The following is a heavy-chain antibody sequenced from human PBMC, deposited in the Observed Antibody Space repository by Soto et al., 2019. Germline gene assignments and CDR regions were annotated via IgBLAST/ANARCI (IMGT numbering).Heavy chain of an antibody. Sequence: QVQLVESGGGVVQPGRALRLSCSASGFTFSDYGMHWVRQAPGKGLEWVAVIWYDGSTKHYTDSVKGRFIISRDNSKNTLYLQINSLRVEDTAVYYCARVEFGGYLDYWGQGTLVIVSS. CDR1: GFTFSDYG. J-gene: IGHJ4*02. V-gene: IGHV3-33*01. D-gene: IGHD3-10*01. CDR2: IWYDGSTK. CDR3: ARVEFGGYLDY.